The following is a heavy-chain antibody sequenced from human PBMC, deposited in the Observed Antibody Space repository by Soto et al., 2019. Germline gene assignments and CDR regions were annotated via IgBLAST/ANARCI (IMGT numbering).Heavy chain of an antibody. Sequence: QVQLVESGGGLVKPGGSLRLSCAASGFTFSDYYMSWIRQAPGKGLESVSYISGSSSDTKYADSVKGRFTISRDNAKNTLYLQMNSLRTEDTAVYYCATGPRRLSDWGQGTLVIVSS. J-gene: IGHJ4*02. V-gene: IGHV3-11*05. CDR1: GFTFSDYY. CDR3: ATGPRRLSD. D-gene: IGHD2-8*01. CDR2: ISGSSSDT.